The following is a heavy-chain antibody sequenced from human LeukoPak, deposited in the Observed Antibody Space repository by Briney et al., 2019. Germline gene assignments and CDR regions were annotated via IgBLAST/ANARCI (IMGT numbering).Heavy chain of an antibody. Sequence: PGGSLRLSCAASKFTFSSYGMHWVRQAPGKGLEWVAVITYDGSNKYYADSVKGRFTISRDNSKDTLYLQMNSLRAEDTAVYYCATSESHWELPLWFDYWGQGTLVTVSS. D-gene: IGHD1-26*01. CDR2: ITYDGSNK. CDR1: KFTFSSYG. J-gene: IGHJ4*02. V-gene: IGHV3-30*03. CDR3: ATSESHWELPLWFDY.